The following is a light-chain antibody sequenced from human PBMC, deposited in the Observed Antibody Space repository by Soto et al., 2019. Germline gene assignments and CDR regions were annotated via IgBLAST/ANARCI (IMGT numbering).Light chain of an antibody. Sequence: VLTQPATVSLSPGERATLSCRASQSVSYYLAWYQQKPGQAPRLLIYDASNRATGIPARFSGSGSGTDFTLTISSLEPEDFAIYYCQQRSNWPPLTFGGGTKVDIK. CDR2: DAS. V-gene: IGKV3-11*01. CDR3: QQRSNWPPLT. J-gene: IGKJ4*01. CDR1: QSVSYY.